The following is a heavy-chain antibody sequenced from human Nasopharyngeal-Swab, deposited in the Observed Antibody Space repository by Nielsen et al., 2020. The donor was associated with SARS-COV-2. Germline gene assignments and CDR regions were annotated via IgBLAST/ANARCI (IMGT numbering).Heavy chain of an antibody. CDR1: GGSISSGSYY. Sequence: SETLSLTCTVSGGSISSGSYYWSWIRQPAGKGLEWIGRIYTSGSTNYNPSLKSRVTISVDRSKNQFSLKLSSVTAADTAVYYCARFDSSGYPDAFDIWGQGTMVTVSS. D-gene: IGHD3-22*01. CDR2: IYTSGST. J-gene: IGHJ3*02. V-gene: IGHV4-61*02. CDR3: ARFDSSGYPDAFDI.